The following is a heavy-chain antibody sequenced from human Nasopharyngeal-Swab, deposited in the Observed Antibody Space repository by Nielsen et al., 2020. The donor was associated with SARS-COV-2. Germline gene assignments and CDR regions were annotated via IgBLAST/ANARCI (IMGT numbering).Heavy chain of an antibody. V-gene: IGHV3-7*01. CDR2: IKQDGSEK. CDR3: ARDREQWLVTFDY. J-gene: IGHJ4*02. CDR1: GFTFSSYW. D-gene: IGHD6-19*01. Sequence: GESLKISCAASGFTFSSYWMSWVRQAPGTGLEWVANIKQDGSEKYYVDSVKGRFTISRDNAKNSLYLQMNSLRAEDTAVYYCARDREQWLVTFDYWGQGTLVTVSS.